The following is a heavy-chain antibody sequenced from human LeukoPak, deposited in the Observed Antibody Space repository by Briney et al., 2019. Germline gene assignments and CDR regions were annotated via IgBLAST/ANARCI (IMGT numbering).Heavy chain of an antibody. D-gene: IGHD3-22*01. J-gene: IGHJ5*02. CDR2: FSYSGST. CDR1: GGSISSYY. V-gene: IGHV4-59*08. Sequence: SETLSLTCTVSGGSISSYYWSWIRQPPGKGLEWIGYFSYSGSTNYNPSLKSRVTISVDTSKNQFSLKLSSVTAADTAVYYCSRTMRNWFDPWGQGTLVTVSS. CDR3: SRTMRNWFDP.